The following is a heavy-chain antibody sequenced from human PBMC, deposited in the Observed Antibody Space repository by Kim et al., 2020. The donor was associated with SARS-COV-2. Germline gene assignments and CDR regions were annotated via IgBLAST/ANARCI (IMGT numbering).Heavy chain of an antibody. CDR2: ISGGGVNK. V-gene: IGHV3-23*01. J-gene: IGHJ6*02. D-gene: IGHD3-16*01. CDR1: GFTFDIYA. Sequence: GGSLRLSCVASGFTFDIYAMTWVRQAPGKGLEWVSVISGGGVNKFYADSVRGRFTISRDNSKNTLFLQMNSLRDEDTALYYCAKVVVMDDYNYYYYYGMDVWGQGTTGTVSS. CDR3: AKVVVMDDYNYYYYYGMDV.